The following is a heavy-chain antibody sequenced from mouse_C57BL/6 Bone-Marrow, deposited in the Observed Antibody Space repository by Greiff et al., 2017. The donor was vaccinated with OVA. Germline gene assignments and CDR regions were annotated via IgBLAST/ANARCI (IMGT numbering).Heavy chain of an antibody. CDR2: INPNNGGT. D-gene: IGHD4-1*01. J-gene: IGHJ2*01. V-gene: IGHV1-26*01. Sequence: LVKPGASVKISCKASGYTFTDYYMNWVKQSHGKSLEWIGDINPNNGGTSYNQKFKGKATLTVDKSSSTAYMELRSLTSEDSAVYYCAREGLGPDYWGQGTTLTVSS. CDR1: GYTFTDYY. CDR3: AREGLGPDY.